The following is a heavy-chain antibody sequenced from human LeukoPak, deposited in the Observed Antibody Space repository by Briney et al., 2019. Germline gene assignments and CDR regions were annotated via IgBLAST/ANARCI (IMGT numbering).Heavy chain of an antibody. CDR1: GFTFSSYA. CDR2: ISGSGGST. J-gene: IGHJ4*02. V-gene: IGHV3-23*01. D-gene: IGHD3-22*01. Sequence: PGGSLILSCAASGFTFSSYAMSWVRQAPGKGLEWVSAISGSGGSTYYADSVKGRFTISRDNSKNTLCLQMNSLRAEDTAVYYCANTEDYYDSSGSTPYYFDYWGQGTLVTVSS. CDR3: ANTEDYYDSSGSTPYYFDY.